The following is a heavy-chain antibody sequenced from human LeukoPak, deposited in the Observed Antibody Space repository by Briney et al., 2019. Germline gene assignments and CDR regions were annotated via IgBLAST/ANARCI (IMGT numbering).Heavy chain of an antibody. Sequence: ASVKVSCKASGGTFSTYAISWVRQAPGQGLEWMGGIIPIFGTANYAQKFQGRVTITTDESTRTAYMELSSLRSEDTAMYYCARNIVVVPAAPPYDAFDIWGQGTMVTVSS. V-gene: IGHV1-69*05. D-gene: IGHD2-2*01. J-gene: IGHJ3*02. CDR3: ARNIVVVPAAPPYDAFDI. CDR2: IIPIFGTA. CDR1: GGTFSTYA.